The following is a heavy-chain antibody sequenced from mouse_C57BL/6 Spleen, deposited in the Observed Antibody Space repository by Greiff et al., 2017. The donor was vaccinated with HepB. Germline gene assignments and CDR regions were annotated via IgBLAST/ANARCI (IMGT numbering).Heavy chain of an antibody. J-gene: IGHJ1*03. D-gene: IGHD1-1*01. V-gene: IGHV5-16*01. CDR1: GFTFSDYY. CDR2: INYDGSST. Sequence: DVHLVESEGGLVQPGSSMKLSCTASGFTFSDYYMAWVRQVPEKGLEWVANINYDGSSTDYLDSLKSRFIISRDNAKNILYLQMSSLKSEDTATYYCARDITTVHWYFDVWGTGTTVTVSS. CDR3: ARDITTVHWYFDV.